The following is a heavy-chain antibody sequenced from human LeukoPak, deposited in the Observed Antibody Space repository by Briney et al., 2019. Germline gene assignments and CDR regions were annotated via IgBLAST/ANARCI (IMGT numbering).Heavy chain of an antibody. CDR1: GFTFSSYW. CDR2: INSDGSST. Sequence: PGGSLRLSCAASGFTFSSYWMHWVRQAPGKGLVWVSRINSDGSSTSYADSGKGRFTISRDNAKNTLYLQMNSLRAEDTAVYYCARAKITFFGAMIRSPLDYGGQGPLVTVSS. CDR3: ARAKITFFGAMIRSPLDY. V-gene: IGHV3-74*01. J-gene: IGHJ4*02. D-gene: IGHD3-3*01.